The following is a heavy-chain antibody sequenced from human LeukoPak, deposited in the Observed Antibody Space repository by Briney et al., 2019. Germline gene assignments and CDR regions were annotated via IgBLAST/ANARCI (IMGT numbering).Heavy chain of an antibody. CDR2: MNPNSGNT. CDR3: SSKRWTKRAFDI. J-gene: IGHJ3*02. Sequence: GASVKVSCKASGYTFTSYDINWVRQATGQGLEWMGWMNPNSGNTGYAQKFQGRVTMTRNTSISTAYMELSSLRSEDTAVYYCSSKRWTKRAFDIWGQGTMVTVSS. V-gene: IGHV1-8*01. CDR1: GYTFTSYD. D-gene: IGHD2-15*01.